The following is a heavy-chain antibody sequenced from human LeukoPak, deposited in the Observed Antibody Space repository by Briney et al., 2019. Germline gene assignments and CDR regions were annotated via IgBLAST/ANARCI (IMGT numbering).Heavy chain of an antibody. D-gene: IGHD3-3*01. V-gene: IGHV3-30*03. CDR3: ARASLPCDFWTGSFFDY. CDR1: GFTFSSYG. J-gene: IGHJ4*02. CDR2: ISYDGSNK. Sequence: GGSLRLSCAASGFTFSSYGMLWVRQAPGKGLEWVAVISYDGSNKYYADSVKGRFTISRDNSKNTLYLQMNSLRAEDTAVYYCARASLPCDFWTGSFFDYWGQGTLVTVSS.